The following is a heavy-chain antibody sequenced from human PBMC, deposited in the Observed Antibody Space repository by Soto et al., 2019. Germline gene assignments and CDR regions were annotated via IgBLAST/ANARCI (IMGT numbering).Heavy chain of an antibody. CDR1: GGSISSGGYY. J-gene: IGHJ5*02. Sequence: SETLSLTCTVSGGSISSGGYYWSWIRQHPGKGLEWIGYIYYSGSTYYNPSLKSRVTISVDTSKNQFSLKLSSVTAADTAVYYCARGVRRRQLRSPEQRWFDPWGQGTLVTVSS. CDR2: IYYSGST. V-gene: IGHV4-31*03. CDR3: ARGVRRRQLRSPEQRWFDP. D-gene: IGHD6-6*01.